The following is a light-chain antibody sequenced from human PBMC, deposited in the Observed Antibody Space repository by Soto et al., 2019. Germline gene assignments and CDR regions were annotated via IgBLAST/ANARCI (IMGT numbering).Light chain of an antibody. CDR3: AAWDDSLSGYV. J-gene: IGLJ1*01. CDR2: NNN. Sequence: QSVLTQPTSASETPGQRVSISCSGSGSNIGSNTVHWYQQLPGTAPKPLMYNNNQRPSGVPDRFSGSKSGTSASLAISGLQSEDEADYYCAAWDDSLSGYVFGTGTKLTVL. V-gene: IGLV1-44*01. CDR1: GSNIGSNT.